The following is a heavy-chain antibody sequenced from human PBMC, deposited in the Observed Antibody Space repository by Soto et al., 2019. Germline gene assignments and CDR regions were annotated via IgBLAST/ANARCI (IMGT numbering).Heavy chain of an antibody. Sequence: SETLSLTCCVSGDSINSDKYYWGWIRQPPGKGLEWIGSIYYRGNTYYNPSLQTRVTISLGKSKSQFSLRLNSVTAADSAVYFCARLEGLTTISHYFDFWGQGAQVTVSS. D-gene: IGHD2-21*02. CDR2: IYYRGNT. CDR3: ARLEGLTTISHYFDF. J-gene: IGHJ4*02. V-gene: IGHV4-39*01. CDR1: GDSINSDKYY.